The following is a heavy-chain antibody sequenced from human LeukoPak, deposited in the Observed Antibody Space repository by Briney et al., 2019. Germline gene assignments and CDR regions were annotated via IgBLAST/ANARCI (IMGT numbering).Heavy chain of an antibody. V-gene: IGHV1-2*02. D-gene: IGHD6-13*01. Sequence: ASVKVSCKASGYTFTGYYMHWVRQAPGQGLEWIRWINPNSGGTIFAQNFQGRVTMVKDTSISTAYMELSRLTSDDTAVYFCARCTEGAGTYPLDYWGQGTLVTVSS. CDR3: ARCTEGAGTYPLDY. J-gene: IGHJ4*02. CDR1: GYTFTGYY. CDR2: INPNSGGT.